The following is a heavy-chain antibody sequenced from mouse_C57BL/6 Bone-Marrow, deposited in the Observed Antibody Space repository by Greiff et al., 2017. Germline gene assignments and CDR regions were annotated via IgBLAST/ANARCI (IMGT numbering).Heavy chain of an antibody. V-gene: IGHV1-64*01. D-gene: IGHD1-1*01. J-gene: IGHJ3*01. Sequence: QVQLQQPGAELVKPGASVKLSCKASGYTFTSYWMNWVKQRPGKGLEWIGMIHPNSGSTNYNEKFKSKATLTVDKSSSTAYMQLSSLTSEDSAVYYCARYYGSSYGFAYWGQGTLVTVSA. CDR1: GYTFTSYW. CDR3: ARYYGSSYGFAY. CDR2: IHPNSGST.